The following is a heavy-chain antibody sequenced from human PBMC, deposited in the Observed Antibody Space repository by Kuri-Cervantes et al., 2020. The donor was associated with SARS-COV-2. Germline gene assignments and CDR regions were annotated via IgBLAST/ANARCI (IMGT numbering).Heavy chain of an antibody. J-gene: IGHJ6*03. CDR2: IYHSGST. CDR3: ARDLRSTTVTTSYYYYYYYMDV. CDR1: GYSISSGYY. D-gene: IGHD4-11*01. Sequence: ESLKISCTVSGYSISSGYYWGWIRQPPGKGLEWIGSIYHSGSTYYNPSLKSRVTISVDTSKNQFSLKLSSVTAADTAVYYCARDLRSTTVTTSYYYYYYYMDVWGKGTTVTVSS. V-gene: IGHV4-38-2*02.